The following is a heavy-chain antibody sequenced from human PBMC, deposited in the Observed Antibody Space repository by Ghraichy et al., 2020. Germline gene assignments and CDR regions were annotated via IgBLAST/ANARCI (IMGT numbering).Heavy chain of an antibody. Sequence: SETLSLTCTVSGGSISSYYWSWIRQPPGKGLEWIGYIYYSGSTNYNPSLKSRVTISVDTSKNQFSLKLSSVTAADTAVYYCARDHLGPNGITGGGMDVWGQGTTVTVSS. J-gene: IGHJ6*02. D-gene: IGHD2-8*02. CDR1: GGSISSYY. V-gene: IGHV4-59*01. CDR3: ARDHLGPNGITGGGMDV. CDR2: IYYSGST.